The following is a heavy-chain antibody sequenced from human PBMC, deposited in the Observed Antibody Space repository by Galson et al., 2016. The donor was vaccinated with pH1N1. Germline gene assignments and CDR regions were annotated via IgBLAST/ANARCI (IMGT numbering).Heavy chain of an antibody. V-gene: IGHV3-7*03. CDR2: INQTGSVQ. J-gene: IGHJ4*02. CDR3: ARATFAAAAV. Sequence: SLRLSCAASGFTFSNYWMSWVRQAPGKGLEWVDNINQTGSVQYYVASVKGRFTISRDNAKNSLYLQMNSLTAEDTAVYYCARATFAAAAVGGQGTLVTVSS. CDR1: GFTFSNYW. D-gene: IGHD6-13*01.